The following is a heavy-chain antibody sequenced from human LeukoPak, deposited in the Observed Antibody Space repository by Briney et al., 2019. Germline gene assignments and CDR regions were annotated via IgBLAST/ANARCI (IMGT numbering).Heavy chain of an antibody. Sequence: PGGSLRLSCAASGFTFSTYAMHWVRQAPGKGLEWVAFIWPDGSKKYYADSVKGRFAISRENSKNTVYLQMNDLRPEDTALYFCAKISSIAESNFDYWGQGTLLTVSS. CDR2: IWPDGSKK. D-gene: IGHD2/OR15-2a*01. CDR1: GFTFSTYA. J-gene: IGHJ4*02. CDR3: AKISSIAESNFDY. V-gene: IGHV3-30*02.